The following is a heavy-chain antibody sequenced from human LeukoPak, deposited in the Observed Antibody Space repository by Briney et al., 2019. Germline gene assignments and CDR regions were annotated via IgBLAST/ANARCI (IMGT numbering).Heavy chain of an antibody. J-gene: IGHJ3*02. CDR1: GFTFDDYV. CDR3: AREGHSNAFDI. Sequence: GGSLRLSCAASGFTFDDYVMHWVRQAPGKGLEWVSGITWNSDSIDYADSVKGRFTISRDNAKNSLYLQMNSLRAEDTAVYYCAREGHSNAFDIWGQGTMVTVSS. CDR2: ITWNSDSI. V-gene: IGHV3-9*01.